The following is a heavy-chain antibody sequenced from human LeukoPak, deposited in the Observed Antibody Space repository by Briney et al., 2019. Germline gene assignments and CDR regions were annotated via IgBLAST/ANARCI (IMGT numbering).Heavy chain of an antibody. V-gene: IGHV3-23*01. D-gene: IGHD6-13*01. CDR2: SSGSGGHT. Sequence: PGRSLRPSCAASGFTFDDYGMHWVRQAPGKGLEWVSTSSGSGGHTFYADSVKGRFTISRDNSKNTLYLQMNSLRAEDTAVYYCAKDRIAAAGMGAFQYWGQGTLVTVSS. J-gene: IGHJ1*01. CDR1: GFTFDDYG. CDR3: AKDRIAAAGMGAFQY.